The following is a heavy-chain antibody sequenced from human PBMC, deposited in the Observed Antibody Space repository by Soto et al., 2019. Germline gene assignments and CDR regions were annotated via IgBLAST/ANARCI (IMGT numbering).Heavy chain of an antibody. CDR2: ISSSGSII. J-gene: IGHJ6*02. CDR1: GFTFSSYE. CDR3: ARDLRGSGWYRTGGYYYGMDV. D-gene: IGHD6-19*01. Sequence: GGSLRLSCAASGFTFSSYEMNWVRRAPGKGLEWVSYISSSGSIIYYADSVKGRFTISRDNAKNSLYLQMNSLRAEDTAVYYCARDLRGSGWYRTGGYYYGMDVWGQGTTVTVSS. V-gene: IGHV3-48*03.